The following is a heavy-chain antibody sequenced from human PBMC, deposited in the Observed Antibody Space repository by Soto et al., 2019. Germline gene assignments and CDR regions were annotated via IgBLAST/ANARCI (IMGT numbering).Heavy chain of an antibody. Sequence: PSQTLSLTCVISGDIVSSNTAAWNWIRSSPSRGLEWLGRTYYRSNWRHDYAVSVKSRITVNPDTSKNHFSLQLNSVTPDDTAVYYCARGVAGSGFDLWGQGTLVTDSS. CDR2: TYYRSNWRH. CDR1: GDIVSSNTAA. V-gene: IGHV6-1*01. J-gene: IGHJ4*02. CDR3: ARGVAGSGFDL. D-gene: IGHD6-19*01.